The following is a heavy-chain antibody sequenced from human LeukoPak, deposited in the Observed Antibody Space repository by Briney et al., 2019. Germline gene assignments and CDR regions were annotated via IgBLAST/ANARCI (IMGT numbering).Heavy chain of an antibody. V-gene: IGHV3-21*01. Sequence: PGGSLRLSCAASGFTFSSYSMNWVRQAPGKGLEWVSSISSSSSYIYHADSVKGRFTISRDNAKNSLYLQMNSLRAEDTAVYYCARIPGNYDYVWGSYRLFDIWGQGTMVTVSS. CDR3: ARIPGNYDYVWGSYRLFDI. D-gene: IGHD3-16*02. J-gene: IGHJ3*02. CDR1: GFTFSSYS. CDR2: ISSSSSYI.